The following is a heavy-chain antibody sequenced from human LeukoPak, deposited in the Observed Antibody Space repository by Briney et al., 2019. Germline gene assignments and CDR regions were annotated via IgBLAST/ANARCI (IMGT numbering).Heavy chain of an antibody. CDR2: ISGSGGST. CDR3: AKDSSAIVVVPAATDY. V-gene: IGHV3-23*01. J-gene: IGHJ4*02. CDR1: GFTFSSYA. Sequence: GGSLRLSRAASGFTFSSYAMSWVRQAPGKGLEWVSAISGSGGSTYYADSVKGRFTISRDNSKNTLYLQMNSLRAEDTAVYYCAKDSSAIVVVPAATDYWGQGTLVTVSS. D-gene: IGHD2-2*01.